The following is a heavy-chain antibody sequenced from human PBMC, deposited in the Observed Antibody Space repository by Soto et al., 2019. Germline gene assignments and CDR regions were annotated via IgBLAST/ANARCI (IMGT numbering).Heavy chain of an antibody. CDR1: GFTFSSYW. V-gene: IGHV3-7*04. D-gene: IGHD6-25*01. J-gene: IGHJ5*02. CDR2: IKQDGSEK. CDR3: ARDGGAAGYNWFDP. Sequence: EVQLVESGGGLVQPGGSLRLSCAASGFTFSSYWMSWVRQAPGKGLEWVANIKQDGSEKYYVDSVKGRFTISRDNAKNSLYLQMNSLRAADTAVYYCARDGGAAGYNWFDPWGQGTLVTVSS.